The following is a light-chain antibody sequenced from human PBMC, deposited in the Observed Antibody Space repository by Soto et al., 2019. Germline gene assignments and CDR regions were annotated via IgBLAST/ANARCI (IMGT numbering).Light chain of an antibody. J-gene: IGKJ2*01. Sequence: EIVLTQSPGTLSLSPGERATLSCRASQTVHSGYLAWYQQKPGQAPRVLIYAASTRATGIPDRFSGSGSGTEFTLTISRLEPEDFAVYYCQQYDNSARYTFGQGTKLEI. CDR1: QTVHSGY. CDR2: AAS. CDR3: QQYDNSARYT. V-gene: IGKV3-20*01.